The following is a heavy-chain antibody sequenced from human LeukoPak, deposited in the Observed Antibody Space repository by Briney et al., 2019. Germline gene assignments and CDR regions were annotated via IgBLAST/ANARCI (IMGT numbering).Heavy chain of an antibody. CDR3: ARGSGSYSHYREGDY. V-gene: IGHV3-21*01. CDR2: ISSSSSYI. Sequence: KPGGSLRLSCAASGFTFSSYAMNWVRQAPGKGLEWVSSISSSSSYIYYADSVKGRFTISRDNAKNSLYLQMNSLRAEDTAVYYCARGSGSYSHYREGDYWGQGTLVTVSS. J-gene: IGHJ4*02. CDR1: GFTFSSYA. D-gene: IGHD1-26*01.